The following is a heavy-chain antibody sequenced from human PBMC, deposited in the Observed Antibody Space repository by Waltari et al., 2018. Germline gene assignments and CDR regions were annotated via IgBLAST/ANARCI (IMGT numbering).Heavy chain of an antibody. D-gene: IGHD3-10*01. J-gene: IGHJ4*02. CDR3: ARDRAVRGDIDY. Sequence: QVQLVESGGGVVQPGRSLRLSCAASGFTFSSYALHWVRQAPGKGLEWVAVISYDGSHKYYADSVKGRFTISRDNSKNTLYLQMNSLRAEDTAVYYWARDRAVRGDIDYWGQGTLVTVSS. CDR2: ISYDGSHK. CDR1: GFTFSSYA. V-gene: IGHV3-30*01.